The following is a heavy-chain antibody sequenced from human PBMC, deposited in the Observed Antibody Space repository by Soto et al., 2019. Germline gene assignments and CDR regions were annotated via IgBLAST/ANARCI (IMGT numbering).Heavy chain of an antibody. CDR1: GFTFSSYG. CDR2: IWYDGSNK. CDR3: AKGGGSFYYFDF. Sequence: GGSLRLSCAASGFTFSSYGMHWVRQAPGKGLEWVAAIWYDGSNKYYADSVKGRFTISRDDSKSTLYLQMNSLRADDTAVYYCAKGGGSFYYFDFWGHGTLVTVSS. V-gene: IGHV3-30*02. J-gene: IGHJ4*01. D-gene: IGHD2-15*01.